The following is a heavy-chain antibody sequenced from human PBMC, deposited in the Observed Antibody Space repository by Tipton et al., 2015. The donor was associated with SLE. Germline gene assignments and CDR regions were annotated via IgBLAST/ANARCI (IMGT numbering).Heavy chain of an antibody. CDR1: GGSVSSGSYY. CDR3: ARGANWGSRDFQY. D-gene: IGHD7-27*01. V-gene: IGHV4-61*01. CDR2: IYYSGST. J-gene: IGHJ4*02. Sequence: TLSLTCIVSGGSVSSGSYYWSWIRQPPGKGLEWIGYIYYSGSTNYNPSLKSRVTISVDTSKNQFSLKLNSVTAADTAVYYCARGANWGSRDFQYWGQGTLVTVSS.